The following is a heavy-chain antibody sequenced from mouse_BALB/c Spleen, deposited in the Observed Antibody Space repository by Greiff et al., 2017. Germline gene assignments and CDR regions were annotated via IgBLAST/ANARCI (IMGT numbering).Heavy chain of an antibody. CDR3: AYLAWFAY. V-gene: IGHV14-3*02. CDR1: GFNIKDTY. J-gene: IGHJ3*01. CDR2: IDPANGNT. Sequence: EVKLQESGAELVKPGASVKLSCTASGFNIKDTYMHWVKQRPEQGLEWIGRIDPANGNTKYDPKFQGKATITADTSSNTAYLQLSSLTSEDTAVYYCAYLAWFAYWGQGTLVTVSA.